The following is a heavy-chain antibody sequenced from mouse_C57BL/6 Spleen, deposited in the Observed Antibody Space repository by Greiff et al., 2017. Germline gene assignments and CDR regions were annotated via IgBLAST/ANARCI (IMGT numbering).Heavy chain of an antibody. CDR1: GYAFSSSW. V-gene: IGHV1-82*01. J-gene: IGHJ1*03. D-gene: IGHD1-1*01. CDR2: IYPGDGDT. Sequence: VKLMESGPELVKPGASVKISCKASGYAFSSSWMNWVKQRPGKGLEWIGRIYPGDGDTNYNGKVKGKATLTADKSSSTAYMQLSSLTSEDSAVYFCARGGSSWYFDVWGTGTTVTVSS. CDR3: ARGGSSWYFDV.